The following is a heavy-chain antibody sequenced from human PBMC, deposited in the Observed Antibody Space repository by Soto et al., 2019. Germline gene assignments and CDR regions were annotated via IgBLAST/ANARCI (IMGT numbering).Heavy chain of an antibody. CDR1: GYTFTNYA. CDR2: INAGNGNT. CDR3: ARGDYYDTSGPFSDAFDI. Sequence: ASVKVSCKASGYTFTNYAMHWVRQAPGQRLEWMGWINAGNGNTKYSQKFQGRVTITRDTSASTAYMELSSLRSEDTAVYYCARGDYYDTSGPFSDAFDIWGRGTMVTVPS. D-gene: IGHD3-22*01. V-gene: IGHV1-3*01. J-gene: IGHJ3*02.